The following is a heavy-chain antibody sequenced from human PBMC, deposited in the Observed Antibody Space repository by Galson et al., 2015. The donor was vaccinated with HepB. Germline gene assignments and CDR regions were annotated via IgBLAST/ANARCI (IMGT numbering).Heavy chain of an antibody. Sequence: SVKVSCKASGGTFSSYAISWVRQAPGQGLEWMGGIIPIFGTANYAQKFQGRVTITADESTSTAYMELSSLRSEDTAVYYCARSREVYAIRGWFDPWGQGTLVTVSS. CDR1: GGTFSSYA. CDR2: IIPIFGTA. D-gene: IGHD2-8*01. CDR3: ARSREVYAIRGWFDP. V-gene: IGHV1-69*13. J-gene: IGHJ5*02.